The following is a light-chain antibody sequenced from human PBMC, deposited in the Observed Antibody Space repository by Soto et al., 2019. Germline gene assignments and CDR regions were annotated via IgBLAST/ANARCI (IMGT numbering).Light chain of an antibody. CDR1: QSVSRY. J-gene: IGKJ4*01. CDR3: QQRSNWPT. CDR2: DAS. Sequence: IALTQSPATLSLSPGERATLSCRASQSVSRYLAWYQQKPGQAPRLLIYDASNRATGIPARFSGSGSGTDFTLTITTLEPEDFAVYYCQQRSNWPTFGGGTKVEIK. V-gene: IGKV3-11*01.